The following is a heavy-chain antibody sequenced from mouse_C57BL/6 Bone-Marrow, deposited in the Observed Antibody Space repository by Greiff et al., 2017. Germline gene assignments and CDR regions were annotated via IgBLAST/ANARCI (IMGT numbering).Heavy chain of an antibody. CDR1: GYTFTSYW. J-gene: IGHJ1*03. CDR2: IDPSGSYT. V-gene: IGHV1-69*01. Sequence: QVQLKQPGAELVMPGASVKLSCKASGYTFTSYWMHWVKQRPGQGLEWIGEIDPSGSYTNYNQKFKGKYTLTVDKSSSTVYMQLRSLTSEDSEVYYCARREPYWYVDVWGTGTTVTVSS. CDR3: ARREPYWYVDV.